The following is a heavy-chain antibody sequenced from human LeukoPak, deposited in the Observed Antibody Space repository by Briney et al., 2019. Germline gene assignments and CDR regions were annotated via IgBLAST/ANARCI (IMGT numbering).Heavy chain of an antibody. Sequence: GGSLKLSCAASGFTLSNYWMHWVRQGPGKGLVWVSRVSNDGSSTAYADSVRGRFTISRDNAKNTLYLQMNSLRAEDTDVYYCVGAAADTTPRPWGEGTLVSVSS. D-gene: IGHD6-13*01. V-gene: IGHV3-74*01. CDR2: VSNDGSST. J-gene: IGHJ4*02. CDR3: VGAAADTTPRP. CDR1: GFTLSNYW.